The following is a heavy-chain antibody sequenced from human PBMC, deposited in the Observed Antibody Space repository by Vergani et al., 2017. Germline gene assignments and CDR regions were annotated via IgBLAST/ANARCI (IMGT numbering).Heavy chain of an antibody. CDR2: ISGSGGFT. CDR1: GFTFTNFA. D-gene: IGHD3-22*01. V-gene: IGHV3-23*01. J-gene: IGHJ4*02. CDR3: AKDNVPGYYDSSGYCDY. Sequence: EVQLLESGGNLVQPGGSLRLSCAASGFTFTNFAMTWVRQAPGEGLEWVSGISGSGGFTYYADSVKGRFTISRDNSKNTIFLQMNNLRAEDTAVYYCAKDNVPGYYDSSGYCDYWGQGTLVTVSS.